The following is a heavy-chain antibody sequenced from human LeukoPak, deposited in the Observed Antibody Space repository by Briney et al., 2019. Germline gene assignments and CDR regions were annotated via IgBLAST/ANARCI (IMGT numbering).Heavy chain of an antibody. CDR1: GFTFSSYA. CDR3: ARGIDYYGSGKYYFDY. CDR2: INHSGST. V-gene: IGHV4-34*01. Sequence: GSLRLSCAASGFTFSSYAMSWVRQAPGKGLEWIGEINHSGSTNYNPSLKSRVTISVDTSKNQFSLKLSSVTAADTAVYYCARGIDYYGSGKYYFDYWGQGTLVTVSS. D-gene: IGHD3-10*01. J-gene: IGHJ4*02.